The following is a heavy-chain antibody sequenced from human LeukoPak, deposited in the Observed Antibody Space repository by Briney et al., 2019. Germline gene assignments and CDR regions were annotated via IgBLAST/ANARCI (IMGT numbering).Heavy chain of an antibody. Sequence: RGESLKISCKGSGYSFTSSWIGWVRQMPGKGLEWMGIIYPRDSDTRYTPSFQGQVTISADKSISTAYLQWSSLKASDTAMYYCARPTIAVTRDNPFDMWGQGTMVTVSS. J-gene: IGHJ3*02. CDR1: GYSFTSSW. D-gene: IGHD6-19*01. CDR3: ARPTIAVTRDNPFDM. V-gene: IGHV5-51*01. CDR2: IYPRDSDT.